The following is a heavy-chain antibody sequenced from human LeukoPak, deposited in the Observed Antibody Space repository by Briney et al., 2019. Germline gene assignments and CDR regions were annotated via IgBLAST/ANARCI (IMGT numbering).Heavy chain of an antibody. D-gene: IGHD2-15*01. CDR3: ARSAATWYGGS. J-gene: IGHJ4*02. V-gene: IGHV5-51*01. CDR2: IFPGDSHT. CDR1: GHSFINYW. Sequence: GESLKISCKGPGHSFINYWIAWVRQMPGKGLEWIGIIFPGDSHTGYSPSFQGQVTISADMSIDTAYLQWSSLRASDTAMYYCARSAATWYGGSWGQGTLVFVSS.